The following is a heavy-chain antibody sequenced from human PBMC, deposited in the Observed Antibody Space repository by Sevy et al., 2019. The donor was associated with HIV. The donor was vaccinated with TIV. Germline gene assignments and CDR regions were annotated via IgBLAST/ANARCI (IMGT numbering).Heavy chain of an antibody. D-gene: IGHD1-1*01. CDR2: ISSSSSHI. V-gene: IGHV3-21*01. CDR3: ARESPVRIDWKFPSYGMDV. CDR1: GFTFSSYS. Sequence: GGSLRLSCAASGFTFSSYSMNWVRQAPGKGLEWVSSISSSSSHIYYADSVKGRFTISRDNAKNSLYLQMSGLRAEDTAVYYCARESPVRIDWKFPSYGMDVWGQGTTVTVSS. J-gene: IGHJ6*02.